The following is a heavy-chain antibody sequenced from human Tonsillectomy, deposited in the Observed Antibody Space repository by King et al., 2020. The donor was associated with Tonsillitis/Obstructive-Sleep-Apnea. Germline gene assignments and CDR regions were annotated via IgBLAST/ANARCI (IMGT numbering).Heavy chain of an antibody. Sequence: QLQESGPGLVKPSETLSLTCTVSGGSISSYYWSWIRQPPGKGLEWIGYMYYIGSTNYNPSLKSRVTISVDTSKNQFSLNLSSVTAGDTAVYYCARHSGRRTVGGWYFEYWGQGNLVTVSS. V-gene: IGHV4-59*12. CDR3: ARHSGRRTVGGWYFEY. D-gene: IGHD3-10*01. CDR2: MYYIGST. J-gene: IGHJ4*02. CDR1: GGSISSYY.